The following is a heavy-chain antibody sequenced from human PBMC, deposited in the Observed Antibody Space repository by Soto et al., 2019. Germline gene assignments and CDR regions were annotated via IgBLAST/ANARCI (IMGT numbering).Heavy chain of an antibody. Sequence: QITLKESGPTLVKPTQTLTLTCTFSGFSLNTRGVGVGWIRQPPGKALEWLALIYWDDDKRYSPSLKSTLTIXXDTSNNPVVLTMTNMDPVDTATYFCAHYDYGGLVYWGQGALVTVSS. J-gene: IGHJ4*02. V-gene: IGHV2-5*02. CDR2: IYWDDDK. CDR3: AHYDYGGLVY. CDR1: GFSLNTRGVG. D-gene: IGHD4-17*01.